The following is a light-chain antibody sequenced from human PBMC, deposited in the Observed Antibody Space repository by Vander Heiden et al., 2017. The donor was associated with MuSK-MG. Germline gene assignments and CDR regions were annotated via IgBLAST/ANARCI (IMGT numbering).Light chain of an antibody. CDR2: AAS. V-gene: IGKV1-27*01. CDR1: QGIKNS. Sequence: IQMTQSPSSLSASVGDRVNITCRATQGIKNSVAWYQQRPGKVPKLLIYAASTLPSGVPSRFSGIGSGTDFTLTISSLQPEDVATYYCQKDDSAPWTFGQGTKVDIE. CDR3: QKDDSAPWT. J-gene: IGKJ1*01.